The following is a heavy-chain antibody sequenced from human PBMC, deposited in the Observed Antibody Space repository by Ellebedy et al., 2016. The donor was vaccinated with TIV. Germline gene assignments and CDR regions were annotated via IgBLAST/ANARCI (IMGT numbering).Heavy chain of an antibody. V-gene: IGHV4-34*01. J-gene: IGHJ6*02. Sequence: GSLRLXCAVYGGSFSGYYWSWIRQPPGKGLEWIGEINHSGSTNYNPSLKSRVTISVDTSKNQFSLKLSSVTAADTAVYYCARTVAAAGIGYYYYGMDVWGQGTTVTVSS. D-gene: IGHD6-13*01. CDR2: INHSGST. CDR1: GGSFSGYY. CDR3: ARTVAAAGIGYYYYGMDV.